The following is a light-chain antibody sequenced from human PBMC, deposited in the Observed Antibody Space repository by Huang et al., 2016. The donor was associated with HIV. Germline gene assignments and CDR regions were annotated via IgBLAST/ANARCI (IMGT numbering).Light chain of an antibody. CDR2: AAS. J-gene: IGKJ2*01. CDR3: QQSYSTPYT. CDR1: QSISSY. Sequence: DIQMTQSPSSLSASVGDRVTITCRASQSISSYLNWYQQKPGKAPKLLIYAASSLQSGVPSRFRCSGSGTDFTLTISSQQPEDFATYDCQQSYSTPYTFGQGTKLEIK. V-gene: IGKV1-39*01.